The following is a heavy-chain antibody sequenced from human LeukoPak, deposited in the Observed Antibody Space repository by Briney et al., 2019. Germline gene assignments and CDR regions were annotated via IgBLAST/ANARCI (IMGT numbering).Heavy chain of an antibody. CDR1: VGSISSGGYY. CDR3: ARSGYSSSWYYFDY. J-gene: IGHJ4*02. V-gene: IGHV4-31*03. D-gene: IGHD6-13*01. CDR2: IYYSGST. Sequence: SQTLSLTSTLPVGSISSGGYYWSWIRQHPGNGLEWIGYIYYSGSTYYNPSLKSRVTISVDTSKNQFSLKLSSVTAADTAVYYCARSGYSSSWYYFDYWGQGTLVTVSS.